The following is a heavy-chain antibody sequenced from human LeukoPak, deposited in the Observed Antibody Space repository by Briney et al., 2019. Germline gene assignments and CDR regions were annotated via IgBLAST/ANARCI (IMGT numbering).Heavy chain of an antibody. J-gene: IGHJ4*02. V-gene: IGHV3-9*01. D-gene: IGHD5-24*01. CDR1: GFDFGNYA. CDR3: AKGSLEMATVDFEF. CDR2: INWSGKMV. Sequence: GGSLRLSCAASGFDFGNYALHWVRHAPGKGLQWVSGINWSGKMVAYAASVKGRFTISRDNAKNSLYLQMNSLTSEDTAFYFCAKGSLEMATVDFEFWGQGTLVTVSS.